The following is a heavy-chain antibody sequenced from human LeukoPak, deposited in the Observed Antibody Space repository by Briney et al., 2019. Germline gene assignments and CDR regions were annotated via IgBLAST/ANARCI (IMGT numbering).Heavy chain of an antibody. CDR3: ATDSSGWYYFDY. V-gene: IGHV3-33*01. CDR2: ISYNGGYI. CDR1: GFSFRTYN. J-gene: IGHJ4*02. Sequence: GGSLRLSCTASGFSFRTYNLHWVRQAPGKGLEWVAVISYNGGYIHYEDSVKGRFTISRDDSKNTLSLQMSGLRAEDTALYYCATDSSGWYYFDYWGQGTLVTVSS. D-gene: IGHD6-19*01.